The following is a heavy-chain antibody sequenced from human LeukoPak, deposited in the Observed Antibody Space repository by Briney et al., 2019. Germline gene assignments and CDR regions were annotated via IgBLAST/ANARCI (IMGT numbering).Heavy chain of an antibody. J-gene: IGHJ4*02. D-gene: IGHD3-10*01. CDR1: GFSLSTSGVG. CDR2: TYWNDDQ. Sequence: SGPTLVNPTQTLTLTCTFSGFSLSTSGVGVGWIRQPPGKALEWLALTYWNDDQRYSPSLRSRVTVTKDTSKNQVVLTMTSMDPAATATYYCVYRPGKYFDFWGQGTLVTVSS. V-gene: IGHV2-5*01. CDR3: VYRPGKYFDF.